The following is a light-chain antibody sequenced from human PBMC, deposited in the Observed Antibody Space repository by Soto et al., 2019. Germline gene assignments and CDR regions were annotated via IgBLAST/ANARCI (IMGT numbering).Light chain of an antibody. CDR2: GAS. CDR3: QQLNSDWYA. Sequence: GDRVTITCRASHGISTYLAWYLQRPGKAPKLLIYGASTLQSGVPSRFSGSGSGTEFTLTISSLQPEDFGTYYCQQLNSDWYAFGQGTKLEIK. V-gene: IGKV1-9*01. CDR1: HGISTY. J-gene: IGKJ2*01.